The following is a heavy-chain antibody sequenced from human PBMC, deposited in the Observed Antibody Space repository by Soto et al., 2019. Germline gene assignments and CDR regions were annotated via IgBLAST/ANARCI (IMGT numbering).Heavy chain of an antibody. J-gene: IGHJ3*02. CDR1: GFTFSSYS. V-gene: IGHV3-20*04. D-gene: IGHD5-12*01. CDR2: INWNGGST. CDR3: ARVPPGGYSGYDSAFDI. Sequence: GGSLRLSCAASGFTFSSYSMNWVRQAPGKGLEWVSGINWNGGSTGYADSVKGRFTISRDNAKNSLYLQMNRLRAEDTALYYCARVPPGGYSGYDSAFDIWGQGTMVTVSS.